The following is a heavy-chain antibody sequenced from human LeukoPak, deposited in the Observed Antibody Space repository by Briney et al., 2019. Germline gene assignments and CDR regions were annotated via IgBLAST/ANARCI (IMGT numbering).Heavy chain of an antibody. CDR2: IYYSWST. D-gene: IGHD6-19*01. CDR3: ASLLTIAVAGRGYFDY. Sequence: PSETLSLTCTVSGGSISSGAYYWSWIRQPPGKGLEWIGYIYYSWSTYYNPSLRSRVTMSVDRSENQFSMNLSSVPAADTAVSYCASLLTIAVAGRGYFDYWGPGTLVTASS. V-gene: IGHV4-30-2*01. J-gene: IGHJ4*02. CDR1: GGSISSGAYY.